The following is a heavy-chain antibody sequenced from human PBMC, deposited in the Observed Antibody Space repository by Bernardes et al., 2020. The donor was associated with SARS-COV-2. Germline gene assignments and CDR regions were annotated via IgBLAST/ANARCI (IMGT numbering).Heavy chain of an antibody. J-gene: IGHJ4*02. CDR1: GFSFSRYW. V-gene: IGHV3-7*01. CDR2: IKEDGSEK. D-gene: IGHD3-10*01. CDR3: ATYYYYGSGTSLGY. Sequence: GGSLRLSCAASGFSFSRYWMSWVRQAPGKGLEWVANIKEDGSEKNYVDSVKGRFTISRDNAKNSMYLQMNSLRAGDTAVFYCATYYYYGSGTSLGYWGQGTPVTVSS.